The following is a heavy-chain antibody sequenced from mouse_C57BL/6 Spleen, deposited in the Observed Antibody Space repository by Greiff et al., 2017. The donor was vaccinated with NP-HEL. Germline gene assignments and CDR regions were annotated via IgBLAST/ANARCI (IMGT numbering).Heavy chain of an antibody. D-gene: IGHD4-1*01. CDR3: APNWEGYFDV. V-gene: IGHV5-4*03. J-gene: IGHJ1*03. CDR1: GFTFSSYA. Sequence: EVKLVESGGGLVKPGGSLKLSCAASGFTFSSYAMSWVRQTPEKRLEWVATISDGGSYTYYPDNVKGRFTISRDNAKNNLYLQMSHLKSEDTAMYYCAPNWEGYFDVWGTGTTVTVSS. CDR2: ISDGGSYT.